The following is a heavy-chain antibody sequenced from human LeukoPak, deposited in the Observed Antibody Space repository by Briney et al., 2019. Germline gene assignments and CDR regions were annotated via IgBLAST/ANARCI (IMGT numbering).Heavy chain of an antibody. CDR3: AELGITMIRGV. J-gene: IGHJ6*04. D-gene: IGHD3-22*01. Sequence: PGGSLRLSCAASGFTFSSYEMNWVRQAPGKGLEWVSYIRSSGSTIYYADSVKGRFTISRDNAKNSLYLQMNSLRAEDTAVYYCAELGITMIRGVWGKGTTVTISS. CDR1: GFTFSSYE. V-gene: IGHV3-48*03. CDR2: IRSSGSTI.